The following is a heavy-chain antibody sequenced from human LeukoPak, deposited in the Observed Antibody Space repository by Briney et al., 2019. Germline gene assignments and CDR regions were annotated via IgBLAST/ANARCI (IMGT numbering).Heavy chain of an antibody. CDR1: GYTFTSYG. CDR2: ISGYNGNT. Sequence: GASVKVSCKASGYTFTSYGISWVRQAPGQGLEWMGWISGYNGNTNYAQKHQGRVTMTTDTSTSTAHMELRSLRSDDTAVYYCARDVVAGMHQIDFWGQGTLVTVSS. J-gene: IGHJ4*02. V-gene: IGHV1-18*04. CDR3: ARDVVAGMHQIDF. D-gene: IGHD6-19*01.